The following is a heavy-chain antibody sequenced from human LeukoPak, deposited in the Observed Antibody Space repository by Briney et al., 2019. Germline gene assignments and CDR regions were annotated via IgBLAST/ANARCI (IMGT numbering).Heavy chain of an antibody. Sequence: PGGSLRLSCAASGFTFSSYSMNWVRQAPGKGLEWVSSISSSSSYIYYADSVKGRFTISRDNAKNSLYLQMNSLRAEDTAVYYCARESYESGSYYNNWFDPWGQGTPVTVSS. CDR3: ARESYESGSYYNNWFDP. CDR2: ISSSSSYI. CDR1: GFTFSSYS. V-gene: IGHV3-21*01. J-gene: IGHJ5*02. D-gene: IGHD3-10*01.